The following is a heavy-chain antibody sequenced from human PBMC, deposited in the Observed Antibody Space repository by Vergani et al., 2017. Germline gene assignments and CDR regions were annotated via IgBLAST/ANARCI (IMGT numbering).Heavy chain of an antibody. J-gene: IGHJ6*02. CDR3: ARTQPRLYSSSPNYYGMDV. CDR1: GFTFSSYW. D-gene: IGHD6-13*01. CDR2: INSDGSST. Sequence: EVQLVESGGGLVQPGGSLRLSCAASGFTFSSYWMHWVRQAPGKGLVWVSRINSDGSSTSYADSVKGRFTISRDNAKNTLYLQMNSLRAEDTAVYYCARTQPRLYSSSPNYYGMDVWGQGTTVTVSS. V-gene: IGHV3-74*01.